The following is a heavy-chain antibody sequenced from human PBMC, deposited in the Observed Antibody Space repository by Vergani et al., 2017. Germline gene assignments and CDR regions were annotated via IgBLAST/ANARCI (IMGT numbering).Heavy chain of an antibody. CDR2: IHYSGST. D-gene: IGHD3-3*01. CDR3: ARGGGYDFYYYYYMDV. CDR1: GGSISSSSYY. J-gene: IGHJ6*03. V-gene: IGHV4-39*01. Sequence: QLQLQESGPGLVKPSETLSLTCTVSGGSISSSSYYWGWIRQPPGKGLEWIGSIHYSGSTYYNPSLKSRVTISVDTSKNQFSLKLSSVTAADTAVYYCARGGGYDFYYYYYMDVWGKGTTVTVSS.